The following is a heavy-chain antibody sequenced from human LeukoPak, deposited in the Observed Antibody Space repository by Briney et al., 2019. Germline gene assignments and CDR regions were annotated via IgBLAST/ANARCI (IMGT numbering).Heavy chain of an antibody. CDR3: ARDGGYSYGSFGY. D-gene: IGHD5-18*01. Sequence: GGSLGLSCAASGFTFSSFEMNWVRQAPGKGLEWVSYISSGGTTIYYADSVKGRFTISRDNAKNSLYLQMNSLRAEDTAVYYCARDGGYSYGSFGYWGQGTLVTVSS. J-gene: IGHJ4*02. CDR2: ISSGGTTI. V-gene: IGHV3-48*03. CDR1: GFTFSSFE.